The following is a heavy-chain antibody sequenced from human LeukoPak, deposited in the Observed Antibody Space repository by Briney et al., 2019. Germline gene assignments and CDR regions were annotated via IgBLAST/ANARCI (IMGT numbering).Heavy chain of an antibody. Sequence: PSETLSLTCTVSGGSISSYYWSWIRQPPGKGLEWIGYIYYSGSTNYNPSLKSRVTISVDTSKNQFSLKLSSVTAADTAVYYCARGLWWARGVAAFDIWGQGTMVTVSS. D-gene: IGHD3-10*01. CDR1: GGSISSYY. V-gene: IGHV4-59*01. CDR3: ARGLWWARGVAAFDI. J-gene: IGHJ3*02. CDR2: IYYSGST.